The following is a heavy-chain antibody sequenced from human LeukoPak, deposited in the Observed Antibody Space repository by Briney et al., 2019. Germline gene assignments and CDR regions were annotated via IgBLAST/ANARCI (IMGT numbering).Heavy chain of an antibody. CDR1: GFTLSSYW. D-gene: IGHD3-10*01. Sequence: GGSPRLSCAASGFTLSSYWMHWVRQAPGKGLVWVSRISADGSITTYADSVRGRFTISRDDAKNTLYLQMNSLRAEDTAVYYCASDIGDWGQGTLVTVSS. CDR3: ASDIGD. J-gene: IGHJ4*02. V-gene: IGHV3-74*01. CDR2: ISADGSIT.